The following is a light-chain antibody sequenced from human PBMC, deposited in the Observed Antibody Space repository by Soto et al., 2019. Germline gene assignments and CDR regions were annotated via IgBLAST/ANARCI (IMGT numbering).Light chain of an antibody. CDR2: GAS. CDR3: QQFHDWPMT. CDR1: QSISSN. V-gene: IGKV3-15*01. J-gene: IGKJ3*01. Sequence: EIVMTQSPATLSVSPGETATLSCRASQSISSNLAWYQQKPGQAPRLLISGASTRATGIPARFSGSGSGTDFTLTISSLQSEDFAVYYCQQFHDWPMTFGPGTKVDIK.